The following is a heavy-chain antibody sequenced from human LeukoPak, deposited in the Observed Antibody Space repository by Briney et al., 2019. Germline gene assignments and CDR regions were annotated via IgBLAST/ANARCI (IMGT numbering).Heavy chain of an antibody. Sequence: GESLKISSKGSGYSFTSYWIGWVRQMPGKGLEWVGIIYPGDSDTRYSPSFQGQVTVSADKSISTAYLQWSSLKASDTAMYYCARASSDHFDYWGRGTLVTVSS. CDR3: ARASSDHFDY. V-gene: IGHV5-51*01. J-gene: IGHJ4*02. CDR2: IYPGDSDT. D-gene: IGHD2-2*01. CDR1: GYSFTSYW.